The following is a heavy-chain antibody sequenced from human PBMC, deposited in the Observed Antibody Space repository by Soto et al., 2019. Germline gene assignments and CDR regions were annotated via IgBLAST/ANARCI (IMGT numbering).Heavy chain of an antibody. J-gene: IGHJ4*02. CDR3: ARSLGTNLGELSFDY. V-gene: IGHV1-2*04. CDR2: INPNSGGT. CDR1: GYTFTGYY. D-gene: IGHD3-16*02. Sequence: ASVKVSCKASGYTFTGYYMHWVRQAPGQGLEWMGWINPNSGGTNYAQKFQGWVTMTRDTSISTAYMELSRLRSDDTAVYYCARSLGTNLGELSFDYWGQGTLVTVSS.